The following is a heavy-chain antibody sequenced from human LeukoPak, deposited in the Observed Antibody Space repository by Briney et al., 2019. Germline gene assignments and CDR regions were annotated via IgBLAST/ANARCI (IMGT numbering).Heavy chain of an antibody. Sequence: QPGRSLRLSCTTSGFNFGDHAMTWVRQAPGKGLQWIGFIRSKLYGGSADYAASVKGRFYMSRDDSMRIVYLEMSSLRTDDTAVYFCARGGSDYHNYAYPYWGQGTLVTVSS. CDR2: IRSKLYGGSA. CDR1: GFNFGDHA. V-gene: IGHV3-49*04. CDR3: ARGGSDYHNYAYPY. D-gene: IGHD4-11*01. J-gene: IGHJ4*02.